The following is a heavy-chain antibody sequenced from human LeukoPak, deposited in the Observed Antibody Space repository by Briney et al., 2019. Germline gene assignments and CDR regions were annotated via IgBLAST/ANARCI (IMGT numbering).Heavy chain of an antibody. CDR2: INHNAEMI. D-gene: IGHD3-9*01. CDR1: GFPFGSYV. J-gene: IGHJ4*02. CDR3: ARDHDWAFDL. Sequence: PGGSLRLSCEASGFPFGSYVMSWVRQAPGNGLEWIAYINHNAEMIFYPDFVKGRFTISRDNAKSSLHLQMNALRYEDTAIYYCARDHDWAFDLWGQGTLVTVSS. V-gene: IGHV3-48*02.